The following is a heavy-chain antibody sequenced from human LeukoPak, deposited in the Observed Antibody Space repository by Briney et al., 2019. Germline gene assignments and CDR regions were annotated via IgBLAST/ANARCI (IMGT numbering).Heavy chain of an antibody. Sequence: SETLSLTCTVSGGSVTSYYWSWIRQPPGKGLEWIGYIYYNGGTNYNPSLKSRITISLDTSKNQFSLRLSSVTAADTAVYYCAGGGDKAKTGYCGQGTLVTASS. CDR2: IYYNGGT. CDR1: GGSVTSYY. V-gene: IGHV4-59*08. J-gene: IGHJ4*02. CDR3: AGGGDKAKTGY. D-gene: IGHD2-15*01.